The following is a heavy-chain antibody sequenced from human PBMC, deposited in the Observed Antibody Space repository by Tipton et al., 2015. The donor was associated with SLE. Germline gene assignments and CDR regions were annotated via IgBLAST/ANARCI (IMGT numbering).Heavy chain of an antibody. D-gene: IGHD1-26*01. CDR2: IYYSGST. V-gene: IGHV4-39*07. CDR1: GGSISSSSYY. Sequence: GSLRLSCTVSGGSISSSSYYWGWIRQPPGKGLEWIGSIYYSGSTYYNPSLKSRVTISVDTSKNQFSLKLSSVTAADTAVYYCARGATHYFDYWGQGTLVTVSS. J-gene: IGHJ4*02. CDR3: ARGATHYFDY.